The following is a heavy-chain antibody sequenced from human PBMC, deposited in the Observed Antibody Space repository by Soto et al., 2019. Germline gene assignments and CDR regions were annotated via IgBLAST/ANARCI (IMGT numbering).Heavy chain of an antibody. CDR1: GYTFTSYG. Sequence: ASVKVSCKASGYTFTSYGISWVRQAPGQGLEWMGWINPNSGGTNYAQKFQGWVTMTRDTSISTAYMELSRLRSDDTAVYYCARVKYSGYELALAYWGQGTLVTVSS. D-gene: IGHD5-12*01. J-gene: IGHJ4*02. CDR2: INPNSGGT. V-gene: IGHV1-2*04. CDR3: ARVKYSGYELALAY.